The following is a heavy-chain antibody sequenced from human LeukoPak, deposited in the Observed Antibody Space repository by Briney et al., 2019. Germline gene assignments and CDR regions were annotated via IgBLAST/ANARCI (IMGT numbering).Heavy chain of an antibody. CDR2: IIPVFGSA. Sequence: SVKVSCKASGGTFSSYAVTWIRQAPGQGLEWMGGIIPVFGSANYAQKFQGGVTITADESTRTAYMELSSLSSEDTAVYYCARGESGKPMITDYYYMDVWGKGTTVTISS. V-gene: IGHV1-69*13. D-gene: IGHD3-16*01. J-gene: IGHJ6*03. CDR3: ARGESGKPMITDYYYMDV. CDR1: GGTFSSYA.